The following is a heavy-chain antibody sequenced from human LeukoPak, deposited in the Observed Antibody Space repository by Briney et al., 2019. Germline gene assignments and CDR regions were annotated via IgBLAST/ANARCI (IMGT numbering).Heavy chain of an antibody. V-gene: IGHV3-21*01. D-gene: IGHD4-17*01. CDR1: AFTFSSYS. Sequence: GGSLRLSCAASAFTFSSYSMNWVRQAPGKGLEWVSSISSSSSYIYYADSVKGRFTISRDNAKNSLYLQMNSLRAEDTAVYYCARDLAVTTGNFDYWGQGTLVTVSS. CDR2: ISSSSSYI. CDR3: ARDLAVTTGNFDY. J-gene: IGHJ4*02.